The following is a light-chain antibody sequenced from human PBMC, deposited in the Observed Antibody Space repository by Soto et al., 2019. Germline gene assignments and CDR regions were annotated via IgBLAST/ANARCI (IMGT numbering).Light chain of an antibody. V-gene: IGLV2-8*01. Sequence: QSALTQPPSASGSPGQSVTISCTGTSSDVGGSNYVSWYQQHPGKAPKLIIYEVNKRPSGVPDRFSGSKSANTASLTVSGLQADDEADYYCSSYAGSLYVFGTGTKLTV. CDR1: SSDVGGSNY. CDR3: SSYAGSLYV. CDR2: EVN. J-gene: IGLJ1*01.